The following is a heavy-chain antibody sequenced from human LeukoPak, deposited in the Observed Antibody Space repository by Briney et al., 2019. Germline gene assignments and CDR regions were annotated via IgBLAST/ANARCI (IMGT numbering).Heavy chain of an antibody. D-gene: IGHD6-19*01. CDR2: ISGSGGST. Sequence: GGSLRLSCAASGFTFSSCAMSWVRRAPGKGLEWVSAISGSGGSTYYADSVKGRFTISRDNSKNTLYLQMNSLRAEDTAVYYCAKDRSYSSGWFPFDYWGQGTLVTVSS. V-gene: IGHV3-23*01. J-gene: IGHJ4*02. CDR1: GFTFSSCA. CDR3: AKDRSYSSGWFPFDY.